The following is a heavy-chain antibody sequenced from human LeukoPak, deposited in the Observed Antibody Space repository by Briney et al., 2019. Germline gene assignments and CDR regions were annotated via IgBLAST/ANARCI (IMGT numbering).Heavy chain of an antibody. V-gene: IGHV4-59*08. D-gene: IGHD3-10*01. CDR2: IYYTGST. Sequence: SETLSLTCTVSGGSVSDYYWSWIRQSPGKGLEWIGYIYYTGSTSYNPSLRSRVTMSADTSKNQFSLKLSSVTAADTAVYYCARQKPYYYGSGSPLYYYMDVWGKGTTVTISS. J-gene: IGHJ6*03. CDR1: GGSVSDYY. CDR3: ARQKPYYYGSGSPLYYYMDV.